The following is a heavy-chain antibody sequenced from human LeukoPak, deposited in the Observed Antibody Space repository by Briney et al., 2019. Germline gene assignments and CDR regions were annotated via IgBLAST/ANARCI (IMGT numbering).Heavy chain of an antibody. Sequence: SVKVSCKASGCTFSSYAMSWVRQAPGQGLEWMGGIIPIFGTANYAHTFQGRFTITADKPTNTAYMELNSLRSEDTHVYYCSRALEMATPGFGYWGQGTLVTVSS. CDR2: IIPIFGTA. D-gene: IGHD5-24*01. V-gene: IGHV1-69*06. CDR3: SRALEMATPGFGY. CDR1: GCTFSSYA. J-gene: IGHJ4*02.